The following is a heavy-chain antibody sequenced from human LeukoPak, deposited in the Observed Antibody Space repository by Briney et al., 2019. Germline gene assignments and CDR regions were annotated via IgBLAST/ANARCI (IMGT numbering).Heavy chain of an antibody. CDR3: TTEYYGSLNY. Sequence: GGSLRLSCAASGFTFSSNYMSWVRQAPGKGLEWVSVIYSGGSTYYADSVKGRFTISRDDSKNTLYLQMNSLIIEDTAVYFCTTEYYGSLNYWGQGTLVTVSS. D-gene: IGHD1-26*01. CDR1: GFTFSSNY. CDR2: IYSGGST. V-gene: IGHV3-66*01. J-gene: IGHJ4*02.